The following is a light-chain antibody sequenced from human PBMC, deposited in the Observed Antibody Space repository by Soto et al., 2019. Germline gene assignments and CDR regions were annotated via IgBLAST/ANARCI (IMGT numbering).Light chain of an antibody. Sequence: EIVLTHSPGTLSLSPGERATLSCGASQSVSSSYFAWYHQKQGQAPRFLIYVTSSRSTGIADRFSGSGSGTDFSLTISRLEPEDFAVYYCHQYGSSPTTLGQGTKVDI. CDR3: HQYGSSPTT. CDR1: QSVSSSY. CDR2: VTS. J-gene: IGKJ1*01. V-gene: IGKV3-20*01.